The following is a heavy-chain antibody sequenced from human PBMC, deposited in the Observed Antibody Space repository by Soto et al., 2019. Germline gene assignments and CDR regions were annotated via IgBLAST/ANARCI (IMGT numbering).Heavy chain of an antibody. CDR3: ARGRRKESRGKRLPDDY. V-gene: IGHV1-8*01. CDR2: MNPNSGNT. D-gene: IGHD3-16*01. J-gene: IGHJ4*02. CDR1: GYTFTSYD. Sequence: QVQLVQSGAEVKKPGASVKVSCKASGYTFTSYDINWVRQATGQGLEWMGWMNPNSGNTGYAQKIQGRVTMTRNTSISTDYMELRSLRSEDTAVYYCARGRRKESRGKRLPDDYWGQGTLVTVSS.